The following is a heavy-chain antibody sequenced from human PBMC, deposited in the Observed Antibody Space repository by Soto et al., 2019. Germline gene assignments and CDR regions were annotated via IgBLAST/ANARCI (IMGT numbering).Heavy chain of an antibody. J-gene: IGHJ4*02. CDR1: GFSVSNVW. D-gene: IGHD5-12*01. CDR3: SRDHSSGGYDF. Sequence: SLRLSCSASGFSVSNVWMTWVRQAPGKGLEWVSSMSDGGKTYYTDSVKGRFTLSRDTSRNTLHLQMYSVRAEDTAVYYCSRDHSSGGYDFRGQGTLVTVSS. V-gene: IGHV3-53*01. CDR2: MSDGGKT.